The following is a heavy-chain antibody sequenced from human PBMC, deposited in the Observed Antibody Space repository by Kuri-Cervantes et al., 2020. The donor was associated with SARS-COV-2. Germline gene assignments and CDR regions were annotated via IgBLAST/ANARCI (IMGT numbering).Heavy chain of an antibody. CDR1: GFIFSDYA. J-gene: IGHJ4*02. V-gene: IGHV3-30*14. D-gene: IGHD6-19*01. CDR2: ISYDGRDT. CDR3: ARDPWGADIGGWKRPFDY. Sequence: GESLKISCEASGFIFSDYAIDWVRQAPGKGLEWVAIISYDGRDTKFADSVKGRFTISRDNSKNVVYLQMNSLRIEDTAEYFCARDPWGADIGGWKRPFDYWGQGTLVTVSS.